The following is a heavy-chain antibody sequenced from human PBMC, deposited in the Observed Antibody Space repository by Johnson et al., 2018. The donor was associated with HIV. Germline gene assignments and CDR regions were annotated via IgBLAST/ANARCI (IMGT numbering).Heavy chain of an antibody. D-gene: IGHD6-13*01. CDR2: SASGGSA. Sequence: VQLVESGGGLIQPGGSLRLSCAASGFTVSSNYMSWVRQAPGKGLQWVSDISASGGSAYYADSVKGRFTISRDNSKNTLYLQINSLRAEDTGVYYCAKVAVATAAGGVALDIWGPGTMVTVSS. CDR1: GFTVSSNY. V-gene: IGHV3-53*01. CDR3: AKVAVATAAGGVALDI. J-gene: IGHJ3*02.